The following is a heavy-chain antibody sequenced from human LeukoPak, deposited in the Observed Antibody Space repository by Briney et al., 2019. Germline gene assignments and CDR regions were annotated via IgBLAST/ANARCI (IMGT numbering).Heavy chain of an antibody. CDR2: ISSDGSNK. V-gene: IGHV3-30*18. J-gene: IGHJ5*02. CDR3: AKDWARGYSGHNWFDP. CDR1: GFTFSSYG. D-gene: IGHD5-12*01. Sequence: GGSLRLSCAASGFTFSSYGMHWVRQAPGKGLEWVAVISSDGSNKYYADSVKGRFTISRDNSKNTLYLQMNSLRAEDTAVYYCAKDWARGYSGHNWFDPWGQGTLVTVSS.